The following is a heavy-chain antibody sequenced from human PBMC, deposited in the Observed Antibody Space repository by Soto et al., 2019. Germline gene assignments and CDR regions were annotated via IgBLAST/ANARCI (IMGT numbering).Heavy chain of an antibody. CDR2: IKSKTHGGTA. V-gene: IGHV3-15*01. CDR1: GFTFSNAW. CDR3: AKDWYFGSTIFGLMFDY. Sequence: EVRLVESGGGLVKPGGSLRLSCAASGFTFSNAWMNWVRQAPGKGLEWVGRIKSKTHGGTADYAAPVKGRFTISRDDSDNTLFLQMNSLKTEDTAVYYCAKDWYFGSTIFGLMFDYWGQGTLVTVSS. D-gene: IGHD3-3*01. J-gene: IGHJ4*02.